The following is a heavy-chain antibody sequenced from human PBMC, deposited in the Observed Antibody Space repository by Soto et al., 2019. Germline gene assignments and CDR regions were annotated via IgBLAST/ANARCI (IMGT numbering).Heavy chain of an antibody. CDR1: GFTFSSYG. V-gene: IGHV3-33*01. J-gene: IGHJ6*02. Sequence: QAGGSLRLSCAASGFTFSSYGMHWVRQAPGKGLEWVAVIWYDGSNKYYADSVKGRFTISRDNSKNTLYLQMNSLRAEDTAVYYCAGDQCSSTSCYRGYGMDVWGQGTTVTVSS. D-gene: IGHD2-2*02. CDR2: IWYDGSNK. CDR3: AGDQCSSTSCYRGYGMDV.